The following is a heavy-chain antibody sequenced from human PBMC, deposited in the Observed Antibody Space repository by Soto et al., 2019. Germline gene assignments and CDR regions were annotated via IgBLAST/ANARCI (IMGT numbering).Heavy chain of an antibody. CDR3: ARDVNDFWSGYYKKGGNWFDP. D-gene: IGHD3-3*01. CDR2: IWYDGSNK. V-gene: IGHV3-33*01. J-gene: IGHJ5*02. CDR1: GFTFSSYG. Sequence: QVQLVESGGGVVQPGRSLRLSCAASGFTFSSYGMHWVRQAPGKGLEWVAVIWYDGSNKYYADSVKGRFTISRDNSKNTLYLQMNSLRAEDTAVYYCARDVNDFWSGYYKKGGNWFDPWGQGTLVTVSS.